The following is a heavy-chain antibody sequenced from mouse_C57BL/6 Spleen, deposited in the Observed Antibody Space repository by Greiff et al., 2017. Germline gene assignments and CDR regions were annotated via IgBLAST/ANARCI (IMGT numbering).Heavy chain of an antibody. CDR1: GYTFTSYW. V-gene: IGHV1-72*01. Sequence: QVQLKQPGAELVKPGASVKLSCKASGYTFTSYWMHWVKQRPGRGLEWIGRIDPNSGGTKYNEKFKSKDTLTVDKPSSTASMQLSSLTSEDSAVYYCARGALDYEPFAMDYWGQGTSVTVSS. CDR3: ARGALDYEPFAMDY. J-gene: IGHJ4*01. CDR2: IDPNSGGT. D-gene: IGHD2-4*01.